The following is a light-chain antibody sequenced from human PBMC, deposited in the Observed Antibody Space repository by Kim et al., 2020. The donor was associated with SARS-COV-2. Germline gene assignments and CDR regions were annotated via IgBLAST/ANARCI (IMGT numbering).Light chain of an antibody. CDR1: QTVSSIY. CDR3: QQYASSPIT. V-gene: IGKV3-20*01. Sequence: PGERATLSCRTSQTVSSIYLAWYQQKPGRAPRLLIYGTSNRATGIPDRFSGGGSGTDFTLTISRLEPEDFGVYFCQQYASSPITFGPGTKVDIK. CDR2: GTS. J-gene: IGKJ3*01.